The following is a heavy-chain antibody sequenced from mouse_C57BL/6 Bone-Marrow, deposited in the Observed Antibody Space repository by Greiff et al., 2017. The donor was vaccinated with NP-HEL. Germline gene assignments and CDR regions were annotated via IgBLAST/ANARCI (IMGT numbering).Heavy chain of an antibody. V-gene: IGHV1-4*01. Sequence: VQLQQSGAELARPGASVKMSCKASGYTFTSYTMHWVKQRPGQGLEWIGYINPSSGYTKYNQKFKDKATLTADNSSSTAYMQLSSLTSEDSAVYYCARTDYGSSPFDYWGQGTTLTVSS. D-gene: IGHD1-1*01. CDR1: GYTFTSYT. CDR2: INPSSGYT. CDR3: ARTDYGSSPFDY. J-gene: IGHJ2*01.